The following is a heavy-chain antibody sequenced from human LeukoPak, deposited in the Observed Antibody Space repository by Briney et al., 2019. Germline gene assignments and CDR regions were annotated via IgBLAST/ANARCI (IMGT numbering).Heavy chain of an antibody. D-gene: IGHD6-13*01. V-gene: IGHV3-23*01. CDR2: ISGSGDST. J-gene: IGHJ4*02. CDR1: GFTFDDYA. Sequence: GGSLRLSCAASGFTFDDYAMHWVRQAPGKGLEWVSAISGSGDSTYYGDSVKGRFTTSRDNSKNTLYLQMKSLRAEDTAVYYCAKTRPLDSSSWSHGDYWGQGNLVTVSS. CDR3: AKTRPLDSSSWSHGDY.